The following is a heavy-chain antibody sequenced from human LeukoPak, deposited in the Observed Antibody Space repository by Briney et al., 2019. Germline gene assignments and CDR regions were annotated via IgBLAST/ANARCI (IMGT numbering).Heavy chain of an antibody. J-gene: IGHJ4*02. Sequence: SETLSLTCTVSGGSISDYYWSWIRQPPGKGLEWIAYIYYSGSTSYNPSLKSRVTISVDTPKNQFSLKLRSVTAADTAVYYCARRGYFDNWGQGSLVTVSS. CDR2: IYYSGST. V-gene: IGHV4-59*01. CDR3: ARRGYFDN. CDR1: GGSISDYY.